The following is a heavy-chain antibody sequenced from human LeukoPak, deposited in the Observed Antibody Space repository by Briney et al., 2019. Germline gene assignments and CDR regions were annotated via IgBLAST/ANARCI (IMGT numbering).Heavy chain of an antibody. CDR1: GGSISSGSYY. Sequence: SETLSLTCTVSGGSISSGSYYWSWIRQPAGKGLEWIGRIYSSGSTNYNPSLKSRVTISVDTSKNQFSLKLSSVTAADTAVYYCARRLLFGNWFDPWGQGTLVTVSS. CDR3: ARRLLFGNWFDP. V-gene: IGHV4-61*02. J-gene: IGHJ5*02. CDR2: IYSSGST. D-gene: IGHD2-21*02.